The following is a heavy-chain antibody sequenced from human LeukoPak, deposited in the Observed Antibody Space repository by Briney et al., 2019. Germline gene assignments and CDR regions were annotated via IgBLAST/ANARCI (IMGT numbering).Heavy chain of an antibody. Sequence: SETLSLTCAVYGESFSGYYWSWIRQPPGKGLEWIGEINHSGSTNYNPSLKSRVTISVDTSKNQFSLKLSSVTAADTAVYYCARTRYCSGGSCYVYFQHWGQGTLVTVSS. D-gene: IGHD2-15*01. J-gene: IGHJ1*01. CDR2: INHSGST. CDR3: ARTRYCSGGSCYVYFQH. CDR1: GESFSGYY. V-gene: IGHV4-34*01.